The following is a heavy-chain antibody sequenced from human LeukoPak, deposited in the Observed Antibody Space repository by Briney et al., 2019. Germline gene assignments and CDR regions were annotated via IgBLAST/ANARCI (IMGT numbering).Heavy chain of an antibody. D-gene: IGHD6-19*01. CDR3: ARFLVAVAGTGDYYGMDV. V-gene: IGHV5-51*01. CDR2: IYPGDSDT. Sequence: GESLKISCKGSGYSFTSYWIGWVRQMPGKGLEWMGIIYPGDSDTRYSPSFQGQVTISADKSISTAYLQWSSLKASDTAMYCCARFLVAVAGTGDYYGMDVWGQGTTVTVSS. J-gene: IGHJ6*02. CDR1: GYSFTSYW.